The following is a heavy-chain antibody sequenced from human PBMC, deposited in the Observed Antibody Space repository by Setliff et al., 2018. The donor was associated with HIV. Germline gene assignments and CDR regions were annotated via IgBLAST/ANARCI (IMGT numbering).Heavy chain of an antibody. CDR1: GGVSSGSVSGYY. J-gene: IGHJ6*03. V-gene: IGHV4-59*08. D-gene: IGHD3-16*01. CDR2: IHSSGST. Sequence: SETLSLTCSVSGGVSSGSVSGYYWGWIRQPPGKKLEWIGYIHSSGSTIYSASLKSRVSISVDTSKNQVSLRLSSVTAADTAVYHCSRGSYYMDVWGKGTTVTVSS. CDR3: SRGSYYMDV.